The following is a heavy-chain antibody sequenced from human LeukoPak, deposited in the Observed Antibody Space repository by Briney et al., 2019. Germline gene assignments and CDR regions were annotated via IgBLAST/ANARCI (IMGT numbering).Heavy chain of an antibody. CDR1: GFSFSDYW. CDR2: IKQDGSEK. D-gene: IGHD1/OR15-1a*01. CDR3: ARNKRADI. J-gene: IGHJ3*02. Sequence: GGSLRLSCAASGFSFSDYWMSWVRQAPGKGLEWVANIKQDGSEKNYVDSVKGRFTISRDNAKNSLSLQMISLRAEDTAVYYCARNKRADIWGQGTMVTVSS. V-gene: IGHV3-7*01.